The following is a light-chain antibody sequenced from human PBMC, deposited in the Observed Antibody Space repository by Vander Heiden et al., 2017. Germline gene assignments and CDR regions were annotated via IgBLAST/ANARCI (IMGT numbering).Light chain of an antibody. V-gene: IGKV3-20*01. J-gene: IGKJ1*01. Sequence: IVLTQSPGSLSWSPGERASLSCRARQRVSSTYIAWYQQKGGQAPSLLIYGATNRATDFTLTISGLEPEDFAVYYCQQYGNSPLTFGQGTKVEIK. CDR2: GAT. CDR1: QRVSSTY. CDR3: QQYGNSPLT.